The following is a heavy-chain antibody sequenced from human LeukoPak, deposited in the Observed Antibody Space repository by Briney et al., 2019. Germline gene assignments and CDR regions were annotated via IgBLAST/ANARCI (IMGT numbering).Heavy chain of an antibody. CDR1: GYTFSSYG. D-gene: IGHD4/OR15-4a*01. Sequence: ASVKVSCKTSGYTFSSYGISWVRQAPGQGLEWMGWISGFNGDTNYLQKLQGRVTMTTDRSTTTGYMELRGLTSDDTAVYYCAXXXGLPGAPDFWGQGTQVTVSS. J-gene: IGHJ4*02. CDR3: AXXXGLPGAPDF. CDR2: ISGFNGDT. V-gene: IGHV1-18*04.